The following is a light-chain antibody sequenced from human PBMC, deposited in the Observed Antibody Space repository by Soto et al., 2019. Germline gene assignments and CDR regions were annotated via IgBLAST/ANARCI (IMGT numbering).Light chain of an antibody. CDR3: HSHDSSLSAYV. J-gene: IGLJ1*01. CDR1: SANIGAGYD. CDR2: GNS. Sequence: QSVLTQPPSVSGAPGQRVTMSCTGSSANIGAGYDVHLYQQLPGTAPKLRIYGNSNRPSGVLDRCSGSKSGSAAALAITGLQAAYEADSYRHSHDSSLSAYVFGTGTQVTVL. V-gene: IGLV1-40*01.